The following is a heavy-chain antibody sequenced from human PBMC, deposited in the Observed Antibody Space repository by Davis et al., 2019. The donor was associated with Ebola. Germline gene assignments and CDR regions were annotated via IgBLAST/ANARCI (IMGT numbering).Heavy chain of an antibody. CDR1: GFSFNNAW. D-gene: IGHD3-22*01. V-gene: IGHV3-15*01. CDR3: GIESYYDSVRHYYAT. J-gene: IGHJ4*02. Sequence: PGGSLRLSCAGSGFSFNNAWMNWVRQAPGKGLEWVGRIKSKTDGATTNYAAPVKGRFSISRDDSTNTLYLQMNSLRTEDTAVYSCGIESYYDSVRHYYATWGQGTLVTVSS. CDR2: IKSKTDGATT.